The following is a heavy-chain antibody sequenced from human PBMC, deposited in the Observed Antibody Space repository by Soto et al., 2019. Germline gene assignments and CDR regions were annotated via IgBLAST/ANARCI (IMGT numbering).Heavy chain of an antibody. CDR3: ASRMFYYYMDV. CDR1: GGSISSYY. J-gene: IGHJ6*03. D-gene: IGHD3-10*02. V-gene: IGHV4-59*05. Sequence: PSETLSLTCTVSGGSISSYYWSWIRQPPGKGLEWIGSIYYSGSTYYNPSLKSRVTISVDTSKNQFSLKLSSVTAADTAVYYCASRMFYYYMDVWGKGTTVTVSS. CDR2: IYYSGST.